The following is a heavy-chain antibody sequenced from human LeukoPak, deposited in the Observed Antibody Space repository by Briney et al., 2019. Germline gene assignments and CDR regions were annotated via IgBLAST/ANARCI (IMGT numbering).Heavy chain of an antibody. Sequence: GRSLRLSCAASGFTFSSYWMSWVRQAPGRGLEWVANIKQDGSEKYYVDSVKGRFTISRDNAKNSLYLQMNSLRAEDTAVYYCAKDSSSWSYYFDYWGQGTLVTVSS. J-gene: IGHJ4*02. CDR2: IKQDGSEK. V-gene: IGHV3-7*01. D-gene: IGHD6-13*01. CDR1: GFTFSSYW. CDR3: AKDSSSWSYYFDY.